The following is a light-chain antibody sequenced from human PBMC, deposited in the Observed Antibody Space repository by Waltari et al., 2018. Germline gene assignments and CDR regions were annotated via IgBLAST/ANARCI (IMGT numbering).Light chain of an antibody. CDR3: QQYHGWPLT. J-gene: IGKJ1*01. Sequence: ERVMTQSPVTLSASPGERVTLYCRASETVLGTLAWYQQRPGQAPRLLFYAVSTRATGIPPRFSGSGSGTDFTLTISSLQSEDFAVYYCQQYHGWPLTFGQGTKVEIK. CDR1: ETVLGT. CDR2: AVS. V-gene: IGKV3-15*01.